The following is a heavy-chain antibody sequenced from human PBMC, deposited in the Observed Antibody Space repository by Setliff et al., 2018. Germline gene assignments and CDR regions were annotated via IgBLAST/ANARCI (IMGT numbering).Heavy chain of an antibody. D-gene: IGHD3-10*01. J-gene: IGHJ6*03. CDR3: ARTAYYGSGTFPCYYYYYLDV. Sequence: GASVKVSCKASGYTFTGHYLHWVRQAPGQGLEWMGRIKPNTGGTTYAQKFLGRVTMTGVTSINTTYMELSGLRSDDTAVYYCARTAYYGSGTFPCYYYYYLDVWGKGTTVTVSS. CDR1: GYTFTGHY. V-gene: IGHV1-2*06. CDR2: IKPNTGGT.